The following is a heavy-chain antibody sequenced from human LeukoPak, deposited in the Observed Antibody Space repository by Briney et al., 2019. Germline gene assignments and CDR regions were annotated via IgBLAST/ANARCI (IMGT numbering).Heavy chain of an antibody. D-gene: IGHD1-7*01. CDR1: GFSFSSYW. CDR2: LNGDGSST. J-gene: IGHJ3*02. CDR3: ARERWNSEAFDI. Sequence: EGSLRLSCAASGFSFSSYWMHWVHQAPGKGLVWVSRLNGDGSSTSYLDSVRGRLTISRDNTKNTLYLHMNSLRAEDTGVYYCARERWNSEAFDIWGQGTVVTVSS. V-gene: IGHV3-74*01.